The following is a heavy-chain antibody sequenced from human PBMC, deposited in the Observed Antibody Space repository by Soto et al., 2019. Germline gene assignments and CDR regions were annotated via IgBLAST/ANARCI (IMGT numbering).Heavy chain of an antibody. D-gene: IGHD2-15*01. J-gene: IGHJ6*03. CDR3: ARDDVYWGGGRCYGVPMDV. CDR2: FNNGGNT. V-gene: IGHV3-66*01. Sequence: EVQLVESGGGVVQPGGSLRLSCAASGFTVSSKYMSWVRQPPGKGPEWVALFNNGGNTYYAESVKGRFTISRDSSKNTRDLQWNSLRAEDTAVYYCARDDVYWGGGRCYGVPMDVWGKGTTVIVSS. CDR1: GFTVSSKY.